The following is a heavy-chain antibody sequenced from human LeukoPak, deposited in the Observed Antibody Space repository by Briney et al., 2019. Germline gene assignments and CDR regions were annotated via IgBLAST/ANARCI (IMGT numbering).Heavy chain of an antibody. CDR1: GDSISSSHYF. CDR3: ARGSAPNWFDP. V-gene: IGHV4-39*07. Sequence: SETLSLTCTVSGDSISSSHYFWGWLRQPPGKGLEWIGSIYYSGSTYYNPSLKSRVTISVDTSKNQFSLKLSSVTAADTAVYYCARGSAPNWFDPWGQGTLVTVSS. CDR2: IYYSGST. J-gene: IGHJ5*02.